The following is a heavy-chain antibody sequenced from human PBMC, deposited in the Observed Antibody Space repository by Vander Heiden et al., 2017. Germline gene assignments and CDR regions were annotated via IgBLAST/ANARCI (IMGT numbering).Heavy chain of an antibody. CDR2: IYYSGSN. J-gene: IGHJ4*01. D-gene: IGHD3-10*01. Sequence: QVQLQESGPGLVKTSQTLSLTCTVSGGHIHIGGYYWSWIRQAPRKGLEGIGYIYYSGSNYYNPARKSRVTISVDTSKNHVSRKLRSVTAEATTVYYFSMTDGAWSYSNFDYWRHVTIVTVYS. CDR1: GGHIHIGGYY. CDR3: SMTDGAWSYSNFDY. V-gene: IGHV4-31*03.